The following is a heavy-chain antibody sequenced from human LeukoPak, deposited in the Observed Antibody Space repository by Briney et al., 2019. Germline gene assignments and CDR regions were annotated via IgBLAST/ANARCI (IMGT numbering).Heavy chain of an antibody. Sequence: GGSLRLSCAASGFNFYNYAMHWIRQAPGQGLEWVSLISGDGDSTYYADSVKGRFTISRDNSKNSLYLQMNNLRTEDTAFYYCAKEPYDNYDAYFDYWGPGALVTVSS. D-gene: IGHD3-16*01. V-gene: IGHV3-43*02. CDR3: AKEPYDNYDAYFDY. CDR1: GFNFYNYA. CDR2: ISGDGDST. J-gene: IGHJ4*02.